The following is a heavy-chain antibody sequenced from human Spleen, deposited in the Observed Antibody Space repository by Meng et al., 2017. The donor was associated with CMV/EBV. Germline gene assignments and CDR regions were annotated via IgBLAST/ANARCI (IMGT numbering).Heavy chain of an antibody. J-gene: IGHJ4*02. CDR3: AKELQGITIFGVVN. V-gene: IGHV3-9*01. CDR1: GFTFDDYA. D-gene: IGHD3-3*01. Sequence: GGSLRLSCAASGFTFDDYAMHWVRQAPGKGLEWVSGINWNSEIIGYADSVRGRFTVSRDNSKNTLYLQMNSLRAEDTAVYYCAKELQGITIFGVVNWGQGTLVTVSS. CDR2: INWNSEII.